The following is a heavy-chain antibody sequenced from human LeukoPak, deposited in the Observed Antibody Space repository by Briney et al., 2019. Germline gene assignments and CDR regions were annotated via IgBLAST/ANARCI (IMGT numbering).Heavy chain of an antibody. Sequence: GGSLRLSCAASGFTFSNAWMSWVRQAPGKGLEWVGRIKDKSDGGTTDYAAPVKGRFTISRDDSKNTLYLQMNSLRAEDTAVYYCARVIVGATLDYFDYWGQGTLVTVSS. CDR3: ARVIVGATLDYFDY. CDR1: GFTFSNAW. CDR2: IKDKSDGGTT. D-gene: IGHD1-26*01. V-gene: IGHV3-15*01. J-gene: IGHJ4*02.